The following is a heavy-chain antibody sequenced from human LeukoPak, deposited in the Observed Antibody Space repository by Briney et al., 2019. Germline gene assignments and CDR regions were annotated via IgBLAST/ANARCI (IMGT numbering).Heavy chain of an antibody. Sequence: GGSLRLSCAASGFTFSSYAMHWVRQAPGKGLEWEASISYDGSNNNYADSVKGRFTISRDNSKNTLYLQMNRLRGEDTAVYYCARGGSGWYGTRFHYWGQGTLVTVSS. V-gene: IGHV3-30*04. CDR3: ARGGSGWYGTRFHY. CDR1: GFTFSSYA. J-gene: IGHJ4*02. CDR2: ISYDGSNN. D-gene: IGHD6-19*01.